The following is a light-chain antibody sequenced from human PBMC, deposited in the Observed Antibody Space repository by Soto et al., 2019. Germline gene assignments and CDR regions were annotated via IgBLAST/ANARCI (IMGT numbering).Light chain of an antibody. Sequence: EVVMTQSPATLSVSLGDRATLSCRASQSVSSNLAWYQQKPGQAPRLLIYGASTRATGIPARFSGSGSGTEFTLTISSLQSEDFAVYSCQQYNNWPLTFGGGTQVEI. CDR2: GAS. CDR3: QQYNNWPLT. J-gene: IGKJ4*01. CDR1: QSVSSN. V-gene: IGKV3-15*01.